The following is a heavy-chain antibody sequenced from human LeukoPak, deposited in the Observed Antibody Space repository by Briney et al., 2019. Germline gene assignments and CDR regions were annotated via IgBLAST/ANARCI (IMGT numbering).Heavy chain of an antibody. J-gene: IGHJ4*02. Sequence: GGSLRLSCAASGFTFSSYAMHWVRQAPGKGLEWVAVISYDGSNKYYADSVKGRFTISRDNSKNTLYLQMNSLRAGDTAVYYCARVRSSGWYDYWGQGTLVTVSS. CDR1: GFTFSSYA. D-gene: IGHD6-19*01. CDR3: ARVRSSGWYDY. V-gene: IGHV3-30-3*01. CDR2: ISYDGSNK.